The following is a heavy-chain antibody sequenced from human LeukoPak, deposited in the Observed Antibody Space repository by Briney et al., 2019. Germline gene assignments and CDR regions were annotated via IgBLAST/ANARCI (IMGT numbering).Heavy chain of an antibody. CDR2: IKQDGSEK. CDR1: GFTFSSPW. D-gene: IGHD2-2*02. V-gene: IGHV3-7*01. Sequence: GGSLRLSCEAPGFTFSSPWMSWVRQAPGKGLEWVANIKQDGSEKNYVDSVKGRFTISRDNAENSLYLQMNSLRAEDTAVYYCARGFCSTTYCYRSYMDVWGKGTTVTVSS. J-gene: IGHJ6*03. CDR3: ARGFCSTTYCYRSYMDV.